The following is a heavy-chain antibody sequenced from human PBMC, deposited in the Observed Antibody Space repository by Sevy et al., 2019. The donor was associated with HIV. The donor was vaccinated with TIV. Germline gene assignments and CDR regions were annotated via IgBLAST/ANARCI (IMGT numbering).Heavy chain of an antibody. D-gene: IGHD3-16*02. CDR1: GFTFSNAW. J-gene: IGHJ4*02. CDR2: IKSKTDGGTT. Sequence: GGSLRLSCAASGFTFSNAWMSWVRQAPGKGLEWVGRIKSKTDGGTTDYAAPVKGRFTISRDDSKNTLYLQMNSLKTEDTAVYYCTTDYDYIWWSYRYPENYFDYWGQGTLVTVSS. CDR3: TTDYDYIWWSYRYPENYFDY. V-gene: IGHV3-15*01.